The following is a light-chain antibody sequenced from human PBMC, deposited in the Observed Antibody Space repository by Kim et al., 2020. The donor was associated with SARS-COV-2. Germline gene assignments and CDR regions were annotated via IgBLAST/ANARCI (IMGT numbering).Light chain of an antibody. J-gene: IGKJ5*01. V-gene: IGKV3-15*01. CDR1: QSVRTN. CDR2: GAS. CDR3: EQYNHWPPIT. Sequence: SPGDRATLSCRASQSVRTNLAWYQHKPGQAPRLLMYGASTRATGIPARFSGSGSGREFTLTISSLQSEDFALYYCEQYNHWPPITFGQGTRLEIK.